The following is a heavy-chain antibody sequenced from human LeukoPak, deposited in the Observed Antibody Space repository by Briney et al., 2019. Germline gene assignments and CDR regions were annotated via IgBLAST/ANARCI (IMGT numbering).Heavy chain of an antibody. J-gene: IGHJ4*02. CDR1: GGSVSSGSYY. V-gene: IGHV4-61*01. Sequence: SETLSLTCTVSGGSVSSGSYYWSWIRQPPGKGLEWIGYIYYSGNTNYNPSFKSRVTISVDTSKNQFSLKLSSVTAADAAVYYCARSQNYYGSGDYWSQGTLVTVSS. CDR3: ARSQNYYGSGDY. CDR2: IYYSGNT. D-gene: IGHD3-10*01.